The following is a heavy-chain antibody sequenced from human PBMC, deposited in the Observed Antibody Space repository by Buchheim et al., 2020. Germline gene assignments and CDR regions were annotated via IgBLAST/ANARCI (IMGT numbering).Heavy chain of an antibody. J-gene: IGHJ1*01. Sequence: EVQLLESGGGLVQPGGSLRLSCAASGFIVSNYGMSWVRQAPGKGLHWVSLISGSGGSTYYADSVKGRFTVSRDDSKNTLYLPMSSLRAEDTAVYYCAQQLATITGYFRHWGQGTL. CDR3: AQQLATITGYFRH. CDR2: ISGSGGST. CDR1: GFIVSNYG. V-gene: IGHV3-23*01. D-gene: IGHD5-24*01.